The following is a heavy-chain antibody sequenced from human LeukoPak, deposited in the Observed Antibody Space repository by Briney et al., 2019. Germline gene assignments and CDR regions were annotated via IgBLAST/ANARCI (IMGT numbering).Heavy chain of an antibody. V-gene: IGHV3-48*02. CDR2: ISSSSITI. CDR3: ARVFGPAYWYFDL. J-gene: IGHJ2*01. D-gene: IGHD3-10*02. CDR1: GFTFSSYS. Sequence: PGGSLRLSCAASGFTFSSYSMNWVRQAPGKGLECVSYISSSSITIYYADSVKGRFTISRDNANNSQDLQINSLRDDDTAVYYCARVFGPAYWYFDLWGRGTLVTVSS.